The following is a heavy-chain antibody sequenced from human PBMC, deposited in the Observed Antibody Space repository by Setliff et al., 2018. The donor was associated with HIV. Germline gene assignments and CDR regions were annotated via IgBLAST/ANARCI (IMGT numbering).Heavy chain of an antibody. J-gene: IGHJ3*02. Sequence: SETLSLTCSVSGVSINRTDHYWGWIRQSPGKRLEWIGSVSQSGSTYYNPSLKSRITISVDRSKNLFSLKLISVTAADQGVYYCARRSSWYGDAFDIWDQGTMVT. V-gene: IGHV4-39*01. CDR3: ARRSSWYGDAFDI. CDR2: VSQSGST. D-gene: IGHD6-13*01. CDR1: GVSINRTDHY.